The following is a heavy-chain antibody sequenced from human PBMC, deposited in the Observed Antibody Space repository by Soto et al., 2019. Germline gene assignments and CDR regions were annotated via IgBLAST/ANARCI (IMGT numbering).Heavy chain of an antibody. CDR1: GFTFTSSA. CDR3: AAGSIAARPYYYGMDV. CDR2: IVVGSGNT. J-gene: IGHJ6*02. Sequence: SVKVSCKASGFTFTSSAVQWVRQARGQRLEWIGWIVVGSGNTNYAQKFQERVTITRDMSTSTAYMELSSLRSEDTAVYYCAAGSIAARPYYYGMDVWGQGTTVTVSS. V-gene: IGHV1-58*01. D-gene: IGHD6-6*01.